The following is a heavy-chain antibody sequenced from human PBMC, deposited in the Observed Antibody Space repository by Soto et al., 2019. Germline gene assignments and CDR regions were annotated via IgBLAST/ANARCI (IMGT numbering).Heavy chain of an antibody. J-gene: IGHJ5*02. CDR1: GDSIISSDFY. Sequence: PSETLSLTCTVSGDSIISSDFYWGGVRHPPGKGLEWIGSIFYLGSSYYNPSLKSRVTMSVDTSKNQFSLRLRSVTAADTALYFCARHSLALRKNNWFDPWGQGIMVTVSS. CDR2: IFYLGSS. V-gene: IGHV4-39*01. D-gene: IGHD3-3*02. CDR3: ARHSLALRKNNWFDP.